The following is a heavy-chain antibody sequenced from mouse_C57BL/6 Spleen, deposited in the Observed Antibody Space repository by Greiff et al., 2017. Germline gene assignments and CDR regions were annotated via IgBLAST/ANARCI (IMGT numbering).Heavy chain of an antibody. CDR2: IYPRSGNT. Sequence: VMLVESGAELARPGASVKLSCKASGYTFTSYGISWVKQRTGQGLEWIGEIYPRSGNTYYNEKFKGKATLTADKSSSTAYMELRSLTSDDSAVYFCARGELTGTLDYWGQGTTLTVSS. D-gene: IGHD4-1*01. CDR1: GYTFTSYG. J-gene: IGHJ2*01. CDR3: ARGELTGTLDY. V-gene: IGHV1-81*01.